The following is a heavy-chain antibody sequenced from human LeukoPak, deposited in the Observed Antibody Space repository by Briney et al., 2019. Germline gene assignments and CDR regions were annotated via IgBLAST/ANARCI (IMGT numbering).Heavy chain of an antibody. CDR1: GFTFSSYW. Sequence: GGSLRLSCVASGFTFSSYWMSWVRQAPGKGLEWVANINQDGSEKYYVDSVKGRFTISRDNAKNTLYLQMNSLRAEDTAVYYCARTVVTDAFDIWGQGTMVTVSS. CDR3: ARTVVTDAFDI. J-gene: IGHJ3*02. CDR2: INQDGSEK. V-gene: IGHV3-7*01. D-gene: IGHD2-21*02.